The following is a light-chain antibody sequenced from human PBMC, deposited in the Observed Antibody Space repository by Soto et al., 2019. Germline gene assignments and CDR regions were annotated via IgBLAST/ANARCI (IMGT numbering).Light chain of an antibody. CDR3: QQYNSYSET. CDR2: AAS. Sequence: DIQMTQSPSTLSASVGDRVTITCRASQSISTWLAWYQQRPGKAPKLLIYAASSLESGVPSRFSGRGSGTEFTLTISSLQPDDFATYYCQQYNSYSETFGQGTKVEI. CDR1: QSISTW. J-gene: IGKJ1*01. V-gene: IGKV1-5*03.